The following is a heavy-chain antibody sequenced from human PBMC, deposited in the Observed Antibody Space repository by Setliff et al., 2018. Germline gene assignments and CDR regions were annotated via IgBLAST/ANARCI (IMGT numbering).Heavy chain of an antibody. CDR1: GYIFTTYG. Sequence: GASVKVSCKASGYIFTTYGFNWVRQAPGQGLEWMGMISTYTGKTTYAQKFQGRVTMTTDTSTGTGYMELRSLRSDDTAVYYCARSPALLGIVYLDPWGQGTRVTVSS. V-gene: IGHV1-18*01. CDR3: ARSPALLGIVYLDP. J-gene: IGHJ5*02. CDR2: ISTYTGKT. D-gene: IGHD2-15*01.